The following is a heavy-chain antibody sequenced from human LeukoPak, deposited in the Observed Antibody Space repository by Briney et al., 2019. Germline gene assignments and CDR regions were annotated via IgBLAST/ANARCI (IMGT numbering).Heavy chain of an antibody. J-gene: IGHJ4*02. CDR3: ARGWNSDYFDY. V-gene: IGHV3-21*01. D-gene: IGHD1-7*01. CDR2: ISSSSSYI. CDR1: GFTFNTYS. Sequence: GGSLRLSCAASGFTFNTYSMNWVRQAPGKGLEWVSSISSSSSYIYYADSVKGRFTISRDNAKNSLYLQMNSLRAEDTAMYYCARGWNSDYFDYWGQGTLVTVSS.